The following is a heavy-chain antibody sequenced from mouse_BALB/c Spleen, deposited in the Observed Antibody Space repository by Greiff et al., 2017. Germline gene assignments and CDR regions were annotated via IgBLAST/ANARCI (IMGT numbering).Heavy chain of an antibody. D-gene: IGHD2-4*01. V-gene: IGHV7-3*02. CDR2: IRNKANGYTT. Sequence: EVMLVESGGGLVQPGGSLRLSCATSGFTFTDYYMSWVRQPPGKALEWLGFIRNKANGYTTEYSASVKGRFTISRDNSQSILYLQMNTLRAEDSATYYCARGRDYDGFAYWGQGTLVTDSA. J-gene: IGHJ3*01. CDR3: ARGRDYDGFAY. CDR1: GFTFTDYY.